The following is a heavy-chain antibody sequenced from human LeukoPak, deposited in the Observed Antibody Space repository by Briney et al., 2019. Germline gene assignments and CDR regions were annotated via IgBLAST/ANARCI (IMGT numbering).Heavy chain of an antibody. D-gene: IGHD6-6*01. Sequence: GGSLRLSCTASGFSFSGHWMHWARQLPGKGLVWVSRISPTGSTTSYADSVKGRFTVSRDNAKNTLYLQVNNLRAEDAAVYYCARGPNSNWSGLDFWGQGTLLTVSS. CDR3: ARGPNSNWSGLDF. V-gene: IGHV3-74*01. J-gene: IGHJ4*02. CDR1: GFSFSGHW. CDR2: ISPTGSTT.